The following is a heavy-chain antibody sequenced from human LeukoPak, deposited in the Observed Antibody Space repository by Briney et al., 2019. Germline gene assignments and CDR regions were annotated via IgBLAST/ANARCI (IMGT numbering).Heavy chain of an antibody. V-gene: IGHV4-59*08. CDR2: IYYSGST. J-gene: IGHJ6*03. CDR3: ASSIVVVVAATINENYYYMDV. D-gene: IGHD2-15*01. Sequence: PSETLSLTCTVSGGSISSYYWSWIRQPPGKGLEWIGYIYYSGSTNYNPSLKSRVTISVDTSKNQFSLKLSSVTAADTAVYYCASSIVVVVAATINENYYYMDVWGKGTTVTVSS. CDR1: GGSISSYY.